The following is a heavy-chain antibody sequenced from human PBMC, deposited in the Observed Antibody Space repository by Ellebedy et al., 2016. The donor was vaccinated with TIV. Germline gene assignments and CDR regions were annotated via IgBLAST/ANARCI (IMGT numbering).Heavy chain of an antibody. CDR2: IRYDGSNK. CDR1: GFTFSSNG. CDR3: AKEREPAVAADY. J-gene: IGHJ4*02. V-gene: IGHV3-30*02. D-gene: IGHD6-19*01. Sequence: PGGSLRLSCAASGFTFSSNGMHWVRQAPGKGLEWVAFIRYDGSNKYYPDSVKGLFTISRDNSKNTLYLKMNSLRAEDTAVYYCAKEREPAVAADYWGQGTLVTVSS.